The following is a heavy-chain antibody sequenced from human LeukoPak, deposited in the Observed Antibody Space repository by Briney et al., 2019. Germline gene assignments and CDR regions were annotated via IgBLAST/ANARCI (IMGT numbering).Heavy chain of an antibody. V-gene: IGHV3-74*01. D-gene: IGHD6-6*01. J-gene: IGHJ4*02. Sequence: PGGSLRLSCAASGFTFRSYWMHWVRQAPGKGLVWVSRINSDGSSTNYADSVKGRFTISRDNSKNTLYLQMNSLRAEDTAVYYCARESYSSSSDFDYWGQGTLVTVSS. CDR3: ARESYSSSSDFDY. CDR2: INSDGSST. CDR1: GFTFRSYW.